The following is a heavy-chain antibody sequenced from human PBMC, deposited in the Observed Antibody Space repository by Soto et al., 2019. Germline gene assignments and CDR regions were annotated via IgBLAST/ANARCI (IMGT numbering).Heavy chain of an antibody. CDR3: ARGYSSGYSAFDY. CDR2: IWYDGNNS. V-gene: IGHV3-33*01. J-gene: IGHJ4*02. CDR1: GFTFSNYV. Sequence: GGSLRLSCAASGFTFSNYVMHWVRQAPGKGLEWVAIIWYDGNNSYYADSVKVRFTISRDNSKNTVYLQMSSLRAEDTAVYYCARGYSSGYSAFDYWGQGTLVTVSS. D-gene: IGHD3-22*01.